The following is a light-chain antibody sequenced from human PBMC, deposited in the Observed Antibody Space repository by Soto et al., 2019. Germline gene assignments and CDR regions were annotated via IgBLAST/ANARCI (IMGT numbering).Light chain of an antibody. Sequence: DIQMTQSPSSLSASVVDRVTITCLASQSISSYLNCYQQKPGKSPKLLIYAASSLQSGVPSRFSGSGSGTHFTLTISSLQPEDFATYYCQQIYSIPITFGQGTRLEIK. CDR3: QQIYSIPIT. CDR1: QSISSY. CDR2: AAS. J-gene: IGKJ5*01. V-gene: IGKV1-39*01.